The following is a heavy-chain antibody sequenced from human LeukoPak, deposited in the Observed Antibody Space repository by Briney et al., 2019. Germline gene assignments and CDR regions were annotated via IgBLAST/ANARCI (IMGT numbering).Heavy chain of an antibody. CDR1: GFTFSSYG. Sequence: GGSLRLSCAASGFTFSSYGMHWVRQAPGKGLEWVAFIRYDGSNKYYADSVKGRFTISRDNSKNTLYLQLNSLRAEDTAIYYCAKDRAFWYVNPDNWFDPWGQGTLVTVSS. CDR3: AKDRAFWYVNPDNWFDP. V-gene: IGHV3-30*02. D-gene: IGHD3-3*01. J-gene: IGHJ5*02. CDR2: IRYDGSNK.